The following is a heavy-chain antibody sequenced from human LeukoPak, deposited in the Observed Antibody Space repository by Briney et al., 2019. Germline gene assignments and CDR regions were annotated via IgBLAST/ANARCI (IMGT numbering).Heavy chain of an antibody. V-gene: IGHV3-74*01. CDR3: ARAMDSSGNDY. CDR2: INSDGSST. CDR1: GFTFSSYW. J-gene: IGHJ4*02. D-gene: IGHD3-22*01. Sequence: GSLRLSCAASGFTFSSYWMHWVRQAPGKGLVWVSRINSDGSSTSYADSVKGRFTISRDNAKNTLYLQMNSLRAEDTAVYYCARAMDSSGNDYWGQGTLVTVSS.